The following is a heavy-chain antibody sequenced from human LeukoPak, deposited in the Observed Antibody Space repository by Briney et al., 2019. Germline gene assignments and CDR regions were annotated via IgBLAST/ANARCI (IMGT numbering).Heavy chain of an antibody. CDR1: GFTFSSYW. CDR2: INQDGREK. Sequence: PGGSLRLSCAASGFTFSSYWMSWVRQAPGRGLEWVANINQDGREKHSVASVKGRFTISSDNAKNSLYLQMNSLRAEDTAEYYGARVVVTAIPGGVDYWGQGTLVTVSS. J-gene: IGHJ4*02. V-gene: IGHV3-7*05. D-gene: IGHD2-21*02. CDR3: ARVVVTAIPGGVDY.